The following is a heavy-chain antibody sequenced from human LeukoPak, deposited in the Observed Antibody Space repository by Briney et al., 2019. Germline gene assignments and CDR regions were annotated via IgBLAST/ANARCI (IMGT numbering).Heavy chain of an antibody. CDR1: GFTFSSYS. CDR3: ARDQVVVVVAATPSSYYYYGMDV. Sequence: GGSLRLSYAASGFTFSSYSMNWVRQAPGKGLEWVSSISSSSSYIYYADSVKGRFTISRDNAKNSLYLQMNSLRAEDTAVYYCARDQVVVVVAATPSSYYYYGMDVWGQGTTVTVSS. J-gene: IGHJ6*02. D-gene: IGHD2-15*01. V-gene: IGHV3-21*01. CDR2: ISSSSSYI.